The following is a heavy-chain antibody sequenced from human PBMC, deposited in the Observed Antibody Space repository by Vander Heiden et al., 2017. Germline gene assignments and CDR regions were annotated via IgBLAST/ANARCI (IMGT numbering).Heavy chain of an antibody. CDR1: GSTFSSYA. V-gene: IGHV3-30-3*01. CDR3: ARDSCSSTSCYSPYYYYGMDV. Sequence: QVQLVESGGGVVQHGRSLRLSCAAPGSTFSSYAMHWVRQAPGKGLGWVAVISYDGSNKYYADSVKGRFTISRDNSKNTLYLQMNSLRAEDTAVYYCARDSCSSTSCYSPYYYYGMDVWGQGTTVTVSS. CDR2: ISYDGSNK. J-gene: IGHJ6*02. D-gene: IGHD2-2*01.